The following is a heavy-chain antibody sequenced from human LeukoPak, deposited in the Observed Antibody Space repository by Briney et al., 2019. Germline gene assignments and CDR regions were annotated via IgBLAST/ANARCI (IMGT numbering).Heavy chain of an antibody. CDR2: IIPIFGTA. CDR1: GGTFSSYA. Sequence: ASVKVSCKASGGTFSSYAISWVRQAPGQGLEWMGGIIPIFGTANYAQKFQGRVTITADESTSTAYMELSSLRSEDTAVYYCARAHSSSSVGASLDYWGQGTLVTVSS. V-gene: IGHV1-69*01. D-gene: IGHD6-6*01. J-gene: IGHJ4*02. CDR3: ARAHSSSSVGASLDY.